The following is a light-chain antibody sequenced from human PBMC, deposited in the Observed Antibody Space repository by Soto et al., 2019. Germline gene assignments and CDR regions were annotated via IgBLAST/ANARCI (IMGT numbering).Light chain of an antibody. CDR2: GAS. CDR1: QSVSSSY. V-gene: IGKV3-20*01. Sequence: EIVLTQSPGTLSLSPGERATLSCRASQSVSSSYVAWYQQRPGQAPRLLIYGASSRASGIPDRFSGSGSGTDFTLTISGLEPEEFAVYYCQQYGSSPRTFGGGTKVEIK. J-gene: IGKJ4*01. CDR3: QQYGSSPRT.